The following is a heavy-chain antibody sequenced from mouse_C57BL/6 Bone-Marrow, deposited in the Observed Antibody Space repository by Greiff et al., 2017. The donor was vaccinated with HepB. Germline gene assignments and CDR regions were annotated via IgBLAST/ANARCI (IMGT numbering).Heavy chain of an antibody. CDR2: ISSGSSNI. Sequence: EVQLQESGGGLVKPGGSLKLSCAASGFTFSDYGMHWVRQAPEKGLEWVAYISSGSSNIYYADTLKGRFTISRDNAKNTLFLQMTSLRSEDTAMYYCARPPTTVWYFDVWGTGTTVTVSS. V-gene: IGHV5-17*01. J-gene: IGHJ1*03. D-gene: IGHD1-1*01. CDR1: GFTFSDYG. CDR3: ARPPTTVWYFDV.